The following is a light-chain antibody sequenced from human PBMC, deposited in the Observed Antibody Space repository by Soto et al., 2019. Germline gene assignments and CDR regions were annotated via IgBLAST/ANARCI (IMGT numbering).Light chain of an antibody. Sequence: DIQMTQSPSSLSASVGDSVIITCRASQSISRWLAWFQQEPGRAPKLLITEASNLEGGVPSRFSGSGYGTEFTLTISNVQPDDFATYYCQQYHTSPWTFGQGTKVDIK. CDR1: QSISRW. V-gene: IGKV1-5*03. CDR3: QQYHTSPWT. CDR2: EAS. J-gene: IGKJ1*01.